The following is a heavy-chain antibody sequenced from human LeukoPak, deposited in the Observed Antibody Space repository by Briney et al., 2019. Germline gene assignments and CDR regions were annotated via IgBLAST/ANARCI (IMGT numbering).Heavy chain of an antibody. CDR3: VRGDDAHYYYYGMDV. Sequence: GGSLRLSCAASGFTFSSYWMHWVRQAPGKGLVWVSRINSDGSSTSYADSVKGRFTISRDNTKNTLFLQMNSLRAEDTAVYYCVRGDDAHYYYYGMDVWGQGTTVTVSS. CDR2: INSDGSST. CDR1: GFTFSSYW. D-gene: IGHD5-12*01. V-gene: IGHV3-74*01. J-gene: IGHJ6*02.